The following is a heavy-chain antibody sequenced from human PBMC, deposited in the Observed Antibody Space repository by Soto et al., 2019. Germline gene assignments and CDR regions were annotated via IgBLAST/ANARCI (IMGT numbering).Heavy chain of an antibody. J-gene: IGHJ6*03. CDR1: GFTFSSFG. CDR2: IRTSSSYI. CDR3: ARSYPAYCTDGVCFMDV. V-gene: IGHV3-21*01. Sequence: EVQLVESGGGLVKPGGSLRLSCAASGFTFSSFGMSWVRQAPGKGLEWVSSIRTSSSYIYYADSLKGRFTISRDNANNSLYLQMNSLTAGDTAVYFCARSYPAYCTDGVCFMDVWGKGTTVTVSS. D-gene: IGHD2-8*01.